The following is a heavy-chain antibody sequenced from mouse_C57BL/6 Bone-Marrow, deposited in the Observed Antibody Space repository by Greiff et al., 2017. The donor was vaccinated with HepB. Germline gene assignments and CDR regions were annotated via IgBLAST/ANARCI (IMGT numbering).Heavy chain of an antibody. CDR2: IYPRSGNT. Sequence: QVQLKESGAELARPGASVKLSCKASGYTFTSYGISWVKQRTGQGLEWIGEIYPRSGNTYYNEKFKGKATLTADKSSSTAYMELRSLTSEDSAVYFCARGLYGSSSWFAYWGQGTLVTVSA. CDR1: GYTFTSYG. D-gene: IGHD1-1*01. V-gene: IGHV1-81*01. CDR3: ARGLYGSSSWFAY. J-gene: IGHJ3*01.